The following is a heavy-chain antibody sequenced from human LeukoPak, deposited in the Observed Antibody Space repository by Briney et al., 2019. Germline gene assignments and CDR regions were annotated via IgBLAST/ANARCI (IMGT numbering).Heavy chain of an antibody. CDR1: GYTFTSYD. D-gene: IGHD3-9*01. Sequence: ASVKVSCKASGYTFTSYDINWVRQATGQGLERMGWMNPNSGNTGYAQKFQGRVTMTEDTSTDTAYMELSSLRSEDTAVYYCATGSGRYFDWLQPYYFDYWGQGTLVIVSS. V-gene: IGHV1-8*01. J-gene: IGHJ4*02. CDR3: ATGSGRYFDWLQPYYFDY. CDR2: MNPNSGNT.